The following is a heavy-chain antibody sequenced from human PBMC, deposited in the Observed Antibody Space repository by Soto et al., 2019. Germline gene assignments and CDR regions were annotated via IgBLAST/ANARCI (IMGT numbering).Heavy chain of an antibody. CDR2: IYHSGST. CDR1: GDSISRGAYY. V-gene: IGHV4-30-4*01. D-gene: IGHD4-17*01. CDR3: AADTVTLYYYYYGMDV. J-gene: IGHJ6*02. Sequence: SETLSLTCTVSGDSISRGAYYWRWIRLPPGKGLEWIGYIYHSGSTYYNPSLKSRVTISVDRSKNQFSLKLSSVTAADTAVYYCAADTVTLYYYYYGMDVWGQGTTVT.